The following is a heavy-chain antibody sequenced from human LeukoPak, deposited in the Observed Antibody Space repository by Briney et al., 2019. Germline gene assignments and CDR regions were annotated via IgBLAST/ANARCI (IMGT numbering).Heavy chain of an antibody. CDR2: INHSGST. CDR1: GGSFSGYY. V-gene: IGHV4-34*01. J-gene: IGHJ4*02. Sequence: SETLSLTCAVYGGSFSGYYWSWIRQPPGKGLEWIGEINHSGSTNYNPSLKSRVSISVDTSKNQFSLKLSSVTAADTAVYYCARIHNPATGTTSTPLYYFDYWGQGTLVTVSS. D-gene: IGHD1-1*01. CDR3: ARIHNPATGTTSTPLYYFDY.